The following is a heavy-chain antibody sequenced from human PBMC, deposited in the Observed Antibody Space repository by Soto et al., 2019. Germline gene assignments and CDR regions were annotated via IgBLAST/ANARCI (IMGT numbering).Heavy chain of an antibody. CDR3: ARDTTPVSTDYYYYGMDV. CDR2: IYYSGST. CDR1: GGSISSGGYY. V-gene: IGHV4-31*03. Sequence: SETLSLTCTVSGGSISSGGYYWSWIRQHPGKGLEWIGYIYYSGSTYYNPSLKSRVTISVDTSKNQFSLKLSSVTAADTAVYYCARDTTPVSTDYYYYGMDVWGQGTTVTVYS. D-gene: IGHD2-15*01. J-gene: IGHJ6*02.